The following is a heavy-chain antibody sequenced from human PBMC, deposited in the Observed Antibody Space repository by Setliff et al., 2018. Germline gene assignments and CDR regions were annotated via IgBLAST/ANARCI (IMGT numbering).Heavy chain of an antibody. J-gene: IGHJ1*01. CDR2: VYYSGYT. Sequence: SETLSLTCNVSGGSVSSTSHYWGWIRQPPGKGMEWIGSVYYSGYTYYNPSLQSRVTISVDMSKNQFSMKLTSVTAAVTAVYYCARVDFTMIQGVLGLWGQGTLVTVSS. CDR1: GGSVSSTSHY. CDR3: ARVDFTMIQGVLGL. D-gene: IGHD3-10*01. V-gene: IGHV4-39*07.